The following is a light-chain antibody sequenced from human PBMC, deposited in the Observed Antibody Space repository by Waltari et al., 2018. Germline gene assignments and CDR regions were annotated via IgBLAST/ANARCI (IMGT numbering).Light chain of an antibody. Sequence: QSALTQPRSVSGSPGQSVTISCTGTSSDVGGYNYVSWYQHHPGKAPKLIIYDVTKRPSGVPDRVSASTSDNTASLTISGLQAEDEADYYCCSYAGSITFWVFGGGTKLTVL. CDR2: DVT. J-gene: IGLJ3*02. CDR1: SSDVGGYNY. V-gene: IGLV2-11*01. CDR3: CSYAGSITFWV.